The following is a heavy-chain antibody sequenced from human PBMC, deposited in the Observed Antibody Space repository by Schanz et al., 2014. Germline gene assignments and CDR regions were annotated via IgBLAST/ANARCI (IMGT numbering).Heavy chain of an antibody. J-gene: IGHJ4*02. CDR2: MSYDGSIK. CDR1: GFTFSSYG. V-gene: IGHV3-30*18. D-gene: IGHD2-2*01. CDR3: AKDSTHIDIVLVPTAIDY. Sequence: VQLVESGGGLVQPGGSLRLSCAASGFTFSSYGMHWVRQAPGKGLEWVAAMSYDGSIKYYGDSVKGRFTISRDNSKNTLYLHMNTLRSEDTAVYYCAKDSTHIDIVLVPTAIDYWGQGTLVTDSS.